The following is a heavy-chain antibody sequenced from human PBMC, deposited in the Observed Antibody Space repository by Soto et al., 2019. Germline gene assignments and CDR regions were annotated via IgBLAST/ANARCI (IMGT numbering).Heavy chain of an antibody. D-gene: IGHD1-26*01. V-gene: IGHV1-18*01. CDR3: ARDFCLVEKTCWREKFDY. CDR2: ISAYNGNT. J-gene: IGHJ4*02. CDR1: GYTFTSYG. Sequence: QVQLVQSGAEVKKPGASVKVSCKASGYTFTSYGISWVRQAPGQGLEWMGWISAYNGNTNYAQKLQGRVTMTTDTSTSTAYMELRRLRSDDTAVYYCARDFCLVEKTCWREKFDYWGQGTLVTVSS.